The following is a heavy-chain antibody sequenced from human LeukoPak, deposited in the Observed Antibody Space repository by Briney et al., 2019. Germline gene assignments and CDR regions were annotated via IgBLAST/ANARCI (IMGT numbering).Heavy chain of an antibody. CDR2: ILNDGTQP. J-gene: IGHJ3*02. V-gene: IGHV3-33*08. CDR1: GFTSGFTFSNYA. D-gene: IGHD2-8*01. Sequence: GRSLRLSCAASGFTSGFTFSNYAMHWVRQAPGKGLEWVAVILNDGTQPHYADSVKGRFTISRDNSRNTLFLELNSPRAEDTAVYYRARDDALEDNGLDNWGQGTMVTVSS. CDR3: ARDDALEDNGLDN.